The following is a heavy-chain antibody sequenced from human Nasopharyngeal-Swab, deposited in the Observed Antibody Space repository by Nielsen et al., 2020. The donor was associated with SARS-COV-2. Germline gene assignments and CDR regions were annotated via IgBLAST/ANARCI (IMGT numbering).Heavy chain of an antibody. J-gene: IGHJ6*02. D-gene: IGHD3-22*01. CDR3: ARGRAMIVVVDPYGMDV. Sequence: WIRQPPGKGLEWVSVIYSGGSSTYYADSVKGRFTISRDNSKNTLYLQMNSLRAEDTAVYYCARGRAMIVVVDPYGMDVWGQGTTVTVSS. CDR2: IYSGGSST. V-gene: IGHV3-23*03.